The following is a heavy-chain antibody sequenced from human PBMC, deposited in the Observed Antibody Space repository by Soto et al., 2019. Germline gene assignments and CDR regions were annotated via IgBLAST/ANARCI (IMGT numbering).Heavy chain of an antibody. Sequence: GGSLRLSCAASGFTFSSYGMHRVRQAPGKGLEWVAVISYDGSNKYYADSVMGRFTISRDNSKNTLYLQMNSLRAEDTAVYYCAKGYYDSSGFDYWGQGTLVTV. V-gene: IGHV3-30*18. CDR3: AKGYYDSSGFDY. CDR1: GFTFSSYG. J-gene: IGHJ4*02. D-gene: IGHD3-22*01. CDR2: ISYDGSNK.